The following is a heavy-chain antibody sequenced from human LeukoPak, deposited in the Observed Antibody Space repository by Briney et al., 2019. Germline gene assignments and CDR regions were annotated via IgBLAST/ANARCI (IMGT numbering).Heavy chain of an antibody. J-gene: IGHJ4*02. V-gene: IGHV3-23*01. Sequence: GGSLRLSCVPSGFTFSSFAMTWVRQAPGKGLEWVSSISGSGGTTYYADSIKGRFTISRDSSKNMLYLQMNSLRAEDTAVYYCARRIVATAGSDYWGQGTLVTVSS. D-gene: IGHD5-12*01. CDR2: ISGSGGTT. CDR3: ARRIVATAGSDY. CDR1: GFTFSSFA.